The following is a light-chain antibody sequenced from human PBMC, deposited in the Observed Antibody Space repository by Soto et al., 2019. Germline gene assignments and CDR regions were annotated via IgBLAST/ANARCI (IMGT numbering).Light chain of an antibody. J-gene: IGKJ3*01. Sequence: EIVLTQSQATLSLSPGERATLSCRASQSVSKSLAWYQQKPGQAPRLLIYTTSNKATGIPARFSGSGSRTDFTLTISSLEPEDFAVYYCQQGNNWPIFTFGPGTKVDIK. CDR1: QSVSKS. CDR2: TTS. V-gene: IGKV3-11*01. CDR3: QQGNNWPIFT.